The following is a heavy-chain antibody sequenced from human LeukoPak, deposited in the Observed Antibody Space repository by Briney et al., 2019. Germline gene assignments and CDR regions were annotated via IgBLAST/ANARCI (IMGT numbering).Heavy chain of an antibody. CDR1: GGSISSGSYY. J-gene: IGHJ4*02. CDR2: INHSGST. Sequence: SETLSLTCTVSGGSISSGSYYWSWIRQPPGKGLEWIGEINHSGSTNYNPSLKSRVTISVDTSKNQFSLKLSSVTAADTAVYYCARHADYYDSSGYQGNLDYWGQGTLVTVSS. V-gene: IGHV4-39*01. D-gene: IGHD3-22*01. CDR3: ARHADYYDSSGYQGNLDY.